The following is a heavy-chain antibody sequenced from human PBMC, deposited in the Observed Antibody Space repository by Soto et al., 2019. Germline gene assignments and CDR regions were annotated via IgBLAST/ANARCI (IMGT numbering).Heavy chain of an antibody. CDR1: DGSISSLD. CDR3: AGADYDVWSGYYTGFDY. J-gene: IGHJ4*02. V-gene: IGHV4-59*08. D-gene: IGHD3-3*01. Sequence: PSLTLRVPWTVADGSISSLDWRCIRQPPGKGLEWIGYIYYSGSTNYNPSLKSRVTISVETSKNQFSLKLSSVTAADTAVYYCAGADYDVWSGYYTGFDYWGQGTLVTVSS. CDR2: IYYSGST.